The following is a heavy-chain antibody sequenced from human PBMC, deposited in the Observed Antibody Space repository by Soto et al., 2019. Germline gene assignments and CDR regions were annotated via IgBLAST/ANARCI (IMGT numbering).Heavy chain of an antibody. V-gene: IGHV3-7*01. J-gene: IGHJ5*02. CDR2: IKQDGSEK. Sequence: SLRLSCAASGFTFSSYWMSWVRQAPGKGLEWVANIKQDGSEKYYVDSVKGRFTISRDNAKNSLHLQMNSLRAEDTAVYYCTRDASRDSSARGWFDPWGPGTLVTVSS. D-gene: IGHD6-13*01. CDR1: GFTFSSYW. CDR3: TRDASRDSSARGWFDP.